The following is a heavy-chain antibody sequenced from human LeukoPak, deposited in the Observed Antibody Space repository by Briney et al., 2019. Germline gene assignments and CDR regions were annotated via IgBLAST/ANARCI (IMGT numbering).Heavy chain of an antibody. D-gene: IGHD3-10*01. J-gene: IGHJ5*02. Sequence: ASVKVSCKASGYTFTSYYMHWVRQAPGQGLEWMGIINPSGGSTSYAQKFQGRVTMTRDTSTSTVYMELSSLRSEDTAVYYCARDQGKWFGEPNWFDPWGQGTLVTVSS. CDR3: ARDQGKWFGEPNWFDP. V-gene: IGHV1-46*01. CDR1: GYTFTSYY. CDR2: INPSGGST.